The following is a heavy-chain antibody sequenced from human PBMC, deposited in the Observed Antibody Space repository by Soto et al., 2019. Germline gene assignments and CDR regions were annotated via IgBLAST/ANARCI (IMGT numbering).Heavy chain of an antibody. CDR3: ARSYYYDSSGYYIYYYYGMDV. V-gene: IGHV3-23*01. D-gene: IGHD3-22*01. CDR2: ISGSGTST. J-gene: IGHJ6*02. CDR1: GFTFSSYA. Sequence: GGSLRLSCAASGFTFSSYALNWVRQAPGKGPEWVAEISGSGTSTYYAPSVKGRFIISSDSSKNTLYLRMYSLRAEDTAMYYCARSYYYDSSGYYIYYYYGMDVWGQGTTVTVSS.